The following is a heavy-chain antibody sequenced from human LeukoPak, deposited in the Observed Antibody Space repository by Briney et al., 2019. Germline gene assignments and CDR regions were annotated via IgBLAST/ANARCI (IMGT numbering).Heavy chain of an antibody. CDR1: GFTFSSYA. J-gene: IGHJ4*02. CDR3: AKDQGYCSSTSCYSFDY. CDR2: ISYDGSNK. Sequence: PGGSLRLSCAASGFTFSSYAMSWVRQAPGKGLEWVAVISYDGSNKFYADSEKGRFTISRDNSKNTLYLQMNSLRAEDTAVYYCAKDQGYCSSTSCYSFDYWGQGTLVSVSS. V-gene: IGHV3-30*18. D-gene: IGHD2-2*01.